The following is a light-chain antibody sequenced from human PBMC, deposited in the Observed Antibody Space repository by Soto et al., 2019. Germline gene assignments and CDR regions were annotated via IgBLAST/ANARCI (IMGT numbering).Light chain of an antibody. CDR2: AAS. Sequence: DIQMTQSPSSLSASVGDRVTITCRASQSINRYLNWYQQKPGKAPKLLIYAASSLQTGVPSRFSGSGSGTDFTLTISSVQPEDFATYFCQHTYRTPWTFGQGTKVDI. V-gene: IGKV1-39*01. J-gene: IGKJ1*01. CDR1: QSINRY. CDR3: QHTYRTPWT.